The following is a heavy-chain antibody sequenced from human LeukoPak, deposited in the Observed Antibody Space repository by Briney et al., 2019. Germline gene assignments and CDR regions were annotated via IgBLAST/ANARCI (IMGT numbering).Heavy chain of an antibody. J-gene: IGHJ4*02. CDR1: GFSYRCYY. V-gene: IGHV3-11*03. CDR2: ISDSGSYT. CDR3: ARTVGRGPGGHFDY. Sequence: GGSLRLSCAASGFSYRCYYMSWIRQAPGKGLEWVAYISDSGSYTNYADSVRGRFTISRDNAKKSLFLQMIDLRPEDAAVYYCARTVGRGPGGHFDYWGQGALVSVSS. D-gene: IGHD4-23*01.